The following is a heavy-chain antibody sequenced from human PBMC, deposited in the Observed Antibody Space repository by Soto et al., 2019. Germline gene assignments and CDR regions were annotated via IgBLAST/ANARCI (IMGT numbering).Heavy chain of an antibody. CDR2: IYHSGST. Sequence: SETLSLTCAVSGGSISSGGYSWSWIRQPPGKGLEWIGYIYHSGSTYYNPSLKSRVTIAVDRSKNQFSLKLSSVTAAETAVYYCARVPDRWGQGTLVTVS. CDR1: GGSISSGGYS. V-gene: IGHV4-30-2*01. CDR3: ARVPDR. D-gene: IGHD2-2*01. J-gene: IGHJ5*02.